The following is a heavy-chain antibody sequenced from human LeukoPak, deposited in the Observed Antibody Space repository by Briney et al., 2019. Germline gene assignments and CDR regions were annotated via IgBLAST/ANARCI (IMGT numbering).Heavy chain of an antibody. J-gene: IGHJ3*02. Sequence: ASVKVSCKVSGYTLTELSMHWVRQAPGKGLEWMGGFDPEDGETIYAQKFQGRVTMTEDTSTDTAYMELSSLRSEDTAVYYCAIRLPHDYGGNGNAFDIWGQGTMVTVSS. CDR1: GYTLTELS. D-gene: IGHD4-23*01. V-gene: IGHV1-24*01. CDR3: AIRLPHDYGGNGNAFDI. CDR2: FDPEDGET.